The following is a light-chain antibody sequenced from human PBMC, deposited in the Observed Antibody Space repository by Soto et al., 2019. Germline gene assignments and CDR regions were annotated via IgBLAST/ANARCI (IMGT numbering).Light chain of an antibody. V-gene: IGKV3-11*01. Sequence: ESVYTQSQGPLSCSPSYGATLSCMASQSVTTCLVSYHQRPGRAARRLIHDASHRAAGVPAGFSGGGFSTDVTLPISSLVPDDDAVFYCQQQSDKLPITFGQGTRLEIK. CDR1: QSVTTC. CDR3: QQQSDKLPIT. CDR2: DAS. J-gene: IGKJ5*01.